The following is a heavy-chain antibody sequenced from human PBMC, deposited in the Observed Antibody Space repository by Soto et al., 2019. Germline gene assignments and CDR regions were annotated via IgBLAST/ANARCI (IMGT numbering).Heavy chain of an antibody. J-gene: IGHJ5*02. CDR3: AREKAAAGLYNWFDP. D-gene: IGHD6-13*01. CDR1: GGSISSGGYY. CDR2: IYYSGST. V-gene: IGHV4-31*03. Sequence: SETLSLTCTVSGGSISSGGYYWSWIRQHPGKGLEWIGYIYYSGSTYYNPSLKSRVTISVDTSKNQFSLKLSSVTAADTAVYYCAREKAAAGLYNWFDPWGQGTLVTVSS.